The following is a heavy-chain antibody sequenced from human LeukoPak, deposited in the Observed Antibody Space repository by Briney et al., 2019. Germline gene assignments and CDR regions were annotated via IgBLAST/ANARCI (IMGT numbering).Heavy chain of an antibody. CDR1: GFTFSSYW. Sequence: GGSLRLSCAASGFTFSSYWMTWVRQAPGKGLEWVANIKQDGSEKYYVDSVTGRFTISRDNAKNSLYLQMNSLRAEDTAVYYCATDIVVVPGAIGFDYWGQGTLVTVSS. V-gene: IGHV3-7*04. CDR3: ATDIVVVPGAIGFDY. J-gene: IGHJ4*02. CDR2: IKQDGSEK. D-gene: IGHD2-2*02.